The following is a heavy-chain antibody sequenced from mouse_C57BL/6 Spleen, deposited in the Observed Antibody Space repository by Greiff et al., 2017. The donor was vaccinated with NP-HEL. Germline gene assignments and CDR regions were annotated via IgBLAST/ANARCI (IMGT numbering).Heavy chain of an antibody. CDR2: INPNNGGT. Sequence: QLQQSGPELVKPGASVKISCKASGYTFTDYYMNWVKQSHGKSLEWIGDINPNNGGTSYNQKFKGKATLTVDKSSSTAYMELRSLTSEDSAVYYCARAFTTVGFDVWGTGTTVTVSS. V-gene: IGHV1-26*01. D-gene: IGHD1-1*01. J-gene: IGHJ1*03. CDR1: GYTFTDYY. CDR3: ARAFTTVGFDV.